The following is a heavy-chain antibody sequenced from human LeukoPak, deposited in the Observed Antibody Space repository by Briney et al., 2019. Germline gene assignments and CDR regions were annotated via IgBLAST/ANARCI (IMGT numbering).Heavy chain of an antibody. Sequence: SVKVSCKASGGTFSSYAISWVRQAPGQGLEWMGRIIPILGIANYAQKFQGRVTITADKSTSTAYMELSSLRSEDTAVYYCARELAEATVMGGAFDIWGQGTMVTVSS. J-gene: IGHJ3*02. CDR1: GGTFSSYA. CDR2: IIPILGIA. CDR3: ARELAEATVMGGAFDI. D-gene: IGHD4-17*01. V-gene: IGHV1-69*04.